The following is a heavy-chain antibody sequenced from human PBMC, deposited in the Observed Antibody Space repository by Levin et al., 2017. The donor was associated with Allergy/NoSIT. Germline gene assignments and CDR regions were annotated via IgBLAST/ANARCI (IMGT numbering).Heavy chain of an antibody. D-gene: IGHD2-2*01. CDR2: ITSTSVYI. CDR1: GFTFSSFS. J-gene: IGHJ3*02. CDR3: ARVPATWTPLDPPI. Sequence: GESLKISCAASGFTFSSFSMNWVRQARGKGLEWVSSITSTSVYIYYADSVRGRFTISRDNAKNSLYLQMNSLRAEDTAVYYCARVPATWTPLDPPIWGQGTMVTVSS. V-gene: IGHV3-21*01.